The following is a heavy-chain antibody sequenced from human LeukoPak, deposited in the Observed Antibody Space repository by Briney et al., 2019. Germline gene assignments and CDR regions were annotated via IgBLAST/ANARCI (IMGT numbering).Heavy chain of an antibody. V-gene: IGHV3-30*19. CDR1: GFTFSSYG. Sequence: PGGSLRLSCAASGFTFSSYGMHWVRQAPGKGLEWVAVISYDGSNKYYADSVKGRFTISRDNSKNTLYLQMNSLRAEDTAVYYCARDPGIVATIWVDYWGQGTLVTVSS. CDR2: ISYDGSNK. D-gene: IGHD5-12*01. CDR3: ARDPGIVATIWVDY. J-gene: IGHJ4*02.